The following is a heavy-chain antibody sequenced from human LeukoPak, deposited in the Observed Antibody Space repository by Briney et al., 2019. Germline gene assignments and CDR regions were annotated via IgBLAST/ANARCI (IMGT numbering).Heavy chain of an antibody. Sequence: SETLSLTCTVSGGSISSGDYYWSWIRQPPGKGLEWIGYIYYSGSTYYNPSLKSRVTISVDTSKNRFSLKLSSVTAADTAVYYCARVVPAAYFDYWGQGTLVTVSS. V-gene: IGHV4-30-4*01. CDR1: GGSISSGDYY. CDR3: ARVVPAAYFDY. D-gene: IGHD2-2*01. CDR2: IYYSGST. J-gene: IGHJ4*02.